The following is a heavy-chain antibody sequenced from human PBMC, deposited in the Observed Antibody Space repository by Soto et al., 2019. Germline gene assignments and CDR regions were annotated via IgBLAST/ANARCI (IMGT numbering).Heavy chain of an antibody. D-gene: IGHD2-15*01. CDR2: IYYSGST. CDR3: ARVRGRLLRFDP. J-gene: IGHJ5*02. V-gene: IGHV4-30-4*01. CDR1: GCSISSGDYY. Sequence: SETLSLTCTVSGCSISSGDYYLSWIRQPPGKGLEWIGYIYYSGSTNYNPSLKSRVTISVDTSKNQFSLKLSSVTAADTAVYYCARVRGRLLRFDPWGQGTLVTVSS.